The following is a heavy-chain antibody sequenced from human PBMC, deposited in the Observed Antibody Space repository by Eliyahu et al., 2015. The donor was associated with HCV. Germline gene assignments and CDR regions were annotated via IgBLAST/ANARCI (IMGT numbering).Heavy chain of an antibody. D-gene: IGHD3-3*01. CDR1: XGSISSATXX. CDR2: FYSSGST. Sequence: QVQLQESGPGLVKPSQTLSLTXTVSXGSISSATXXWSWXRXPAGKGLEXIGRFYSSGSTNYNPSLKSRVTMSVDTSKNQFSLKLSSVTAADTAVYYCARDREWGLDYWGQGTLVTVSS. J-gene: IGHJ4*02. V-gene: IGHV4-61*02. CDR3: ARDREWGLDY.